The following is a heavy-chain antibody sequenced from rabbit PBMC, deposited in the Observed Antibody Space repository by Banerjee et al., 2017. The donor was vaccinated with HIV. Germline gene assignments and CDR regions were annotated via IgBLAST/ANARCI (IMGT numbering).Heavy chain of an antibody. D-gene: IGHD7-1*01. Sequence: QSLEESGGDLVKPGASLTLTCTASGFSFSSSYWMCWVRQAPGKGLEWIACIYTGSSGSTYYASWAKGRFTISKTSSTTVTLQMTSLTAADTATYFCARNGGYRSPGNGYFKLWGPGTLVTVS. CDR3: ARNGGYRSPGNGYFKL. CDR1: GFSFSSSYW. J-gene: IGHJ4*01. V-gene: IGHV1S40*01. CDR2: IYTGSSGST.